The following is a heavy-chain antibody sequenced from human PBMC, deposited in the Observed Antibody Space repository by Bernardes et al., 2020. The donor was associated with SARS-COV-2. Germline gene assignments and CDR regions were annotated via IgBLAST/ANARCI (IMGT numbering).Heavy chain of an antibody. Sequence: GGSLRLSCAASGFTFSDYGLHWVRQAPGQGLEWVAAICYAGTTKFYADSVKGRFAISRDNSKNILFLQMNSLRAEDTAVYYFVRGLCTASGCGSKFYGMGVWGPGTTVTVSS. D-gene: IGHD2-8*02. CDR2: ICYAGTTK. CDR1: GFTFSDYG. V-gene: IGHV3-33*01. J-gene: IGHJ6*02. CDR3: VRGLCTASGCGSKFYGMGV.